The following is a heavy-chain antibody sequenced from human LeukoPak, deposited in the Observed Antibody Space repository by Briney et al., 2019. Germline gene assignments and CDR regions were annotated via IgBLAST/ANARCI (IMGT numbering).Heavy chain of an antibody. Sequence: GGSLRLSCAASGFTFSSYAMSWVRQAPGKGLEWVSAISGSGGSTYYADSVKGRFTISRDNSKNTLYLQLNSLRAEDTAAYYCAKNGGPYIVVVTAMYFDYWGQGTLVTVSS. CDR2: ISGSGGST. J-gene: IGHJ4*02. CDR3: AKNGGPYIVVVTAMYFDY. D-gene: IGHD2-21*02. V-gene: IGHV3-23*01. CDR1: GFTFSSYA.